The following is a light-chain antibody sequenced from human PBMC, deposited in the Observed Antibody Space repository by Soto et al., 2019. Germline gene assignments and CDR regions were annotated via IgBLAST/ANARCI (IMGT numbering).Light chain of an antibody. V-gene: IGLV2-8*01. Sequence: QSVLAQPPPPSGAPGQSVTISRTGNNNEGGGYNYVSWYKQHPGKAPELIIYEVSKRPSGVPDRFSGSKSGNTASLTVSGLQAEDEADYYCNSYAGGNNFVVFGTGTKVTVL. J-gene: IGLJ1*01. CDR3: NSYAGGNNFVV. CDR1: NNEGGGYNY. CDR2: EVS.